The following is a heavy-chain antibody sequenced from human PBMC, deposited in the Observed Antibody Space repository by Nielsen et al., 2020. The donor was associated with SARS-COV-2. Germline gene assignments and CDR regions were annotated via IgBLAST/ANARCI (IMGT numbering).Heavy chain of an antibody. CDR2: IIPILGIA. V-gene: IGHV1-69*04. CDR1: GGTFSSYT. Sequence: SMKVSCKASGGTFSSYTISWVRQAPGQGLEWMGRIIPILGIANYAQKFQGRVTITADKSTSTAYMELSSLRSEDTAVYYCAREGYYGSEGRFDPWGQGTLVTVSS. CDR3: AREGYYGSEGRFDP. D-gene: IGHD3-10*01. J-gene: IGHJ5*02.